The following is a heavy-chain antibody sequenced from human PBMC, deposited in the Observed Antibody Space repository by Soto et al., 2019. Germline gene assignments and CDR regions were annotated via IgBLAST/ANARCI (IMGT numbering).Heavy chain of an antibody. CDR3: ARVGLGRMVYAHYFDY. D-gene: IGHD2-8*01. J-gene: IGHJ4*02. CDR2: INHSGST. Sequence: QVQLQQWGAGLLKPSETLSLTCAVYGGSFSGYYWSWIRQPPGKGLEWIGEINHSGSTNYNPSLKSRVTISVDTSKNQFSLKLSSVTAADTAVYYCARVGLGRMVYAHYFDYWGQGTLVTVSS. V-gene: IGHV4-34*01. CDR1: GGSFSGYY.